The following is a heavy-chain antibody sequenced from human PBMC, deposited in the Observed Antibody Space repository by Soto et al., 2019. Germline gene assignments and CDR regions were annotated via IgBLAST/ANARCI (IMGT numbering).Heavy chain of an antibody. Sequence: QVQLQQWGAGLLKPSETLSLTCAVYGGSFSGYYWSWIRQPPGKGLEWIGEINHSGSTNYNPSLKSRVTISVDTSKYQLSLMLSSVTAADTAVYYCARGPEDILVVPSAIPFDYWGQGTLVTVSS. D-gene: IGHD2-2*01. CDR1: GGSFSGYY. CDR3: ARGPEDILVVPSAIPFDY. CDR2: INHSGST. J-gene: IGHJ4*02. V-gene: IGHV4-34*01.